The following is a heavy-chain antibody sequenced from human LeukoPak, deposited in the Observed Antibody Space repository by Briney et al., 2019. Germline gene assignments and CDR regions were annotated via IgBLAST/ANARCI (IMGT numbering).Heavy chain of an antibody. CDR3: ARGGRSGSYTYYFDY. V-gene: IGHV4-59*01. CDR2: VHYSGTT. Sequence: ASETLSLTCTVSGGTISGYYWSWIRQPPGQGLERIGNVHYSGTTNYSPSLKSRVTISVDSSKKQFSLKLTSVTAADTAVYYCARGGRSGSYTYYFDYWGLGSLVTVSS. D-gene: IGHD1-26*01. CDR1: GGTISGYY. J-gene: IGHJ4*02.